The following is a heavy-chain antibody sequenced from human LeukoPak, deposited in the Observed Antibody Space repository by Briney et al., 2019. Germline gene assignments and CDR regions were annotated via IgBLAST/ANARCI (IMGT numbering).Heavy chain of an antibody. D-gene: IGHD5-24*01. CDR1: GGSISSGSYY. Sequence: SETLSLTCTVSGGSISSGSYYWSWIRQPAGKGLEWIGRIYTSGSTNYNPSLKSRVTISVDTSKNQFSLKLSSVTAADTAVYYCAREEGVEMATISWFDPWGQGTLVTVSS. CDR3: AREEGVEMATISWFDP. V-gene: IGHV4-61*02. J-gene: IGHJ5*02. CDR2: IYTSGST.